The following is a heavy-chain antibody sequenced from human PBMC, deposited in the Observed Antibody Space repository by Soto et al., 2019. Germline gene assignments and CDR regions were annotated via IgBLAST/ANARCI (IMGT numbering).Heavy chain of an antibody. Sequence: ASVKVSCKASGYTFTSYAMHWVRQAPGQRLEWMGWINAGNGNTKYSQKFQGRVTITRDTSASTAYMELSSLRSEDTAVYYCARGNEITMIVVVIDGWFDPWGQGTLVTVSS. V-gene: IGHV1-3*01. D-gene: IGHD3-22*01. CDR1: GYTFTSYA. J-gene: IGHJ5*02. CDR3: ARGNEITMIVVVIDGWFDP. CDR2: INAGNGNT.